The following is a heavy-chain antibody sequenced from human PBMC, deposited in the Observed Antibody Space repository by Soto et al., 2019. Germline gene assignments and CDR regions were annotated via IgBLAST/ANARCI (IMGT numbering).Heavy chain of an antibody. CDR1: GDSINNNYW. CDR3: ATRPAADWFDH. Sequence: QVQLQESGPGLVKPSGTLSLTCAVSGDSINNNYWCSWVRQPPGKGLEWIGEIHHSGNTNYNPSLKSRVTISVDKSKNQFSLKLTSVTAADTAVYYCATRPAADWFDHWGQGTLVTVSS. V-gene: IGHV4-4*02. CDR2: IHHSGNT. D-gene: IGHD2-2*01. J-gene: IGHJ5*02.